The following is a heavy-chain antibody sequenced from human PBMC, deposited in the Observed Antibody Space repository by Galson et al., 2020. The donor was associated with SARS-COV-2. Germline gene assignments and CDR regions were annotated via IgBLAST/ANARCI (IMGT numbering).Heavy chain of an antibody. CDR1: GYTFTSYG. V-gene: IGHV1-18*01. CDR2: ISAYNGNT. CDR3: ARDFGIISGYLLSLSDAFDI. J-gene: IGHJ3*02. Sequence: ASVKVSCKASGYTFTSYGISWVRQAPGQGLEWMGWISAYNGNTNYAQKLQGRVTMTTDTYTSTAYMGLRSLRSDDTAVYYCARDFGIISGYLLSLSDAFDIWGQGTMVTVSS. D-gene: IGHD3-22*01.